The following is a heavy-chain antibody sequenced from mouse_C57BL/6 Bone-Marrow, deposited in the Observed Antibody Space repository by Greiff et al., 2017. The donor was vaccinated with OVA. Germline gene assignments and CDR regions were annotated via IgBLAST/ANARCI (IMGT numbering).Heavy chain of an antibody. CDR3: AGHYYGGSDY. Sequence: EVNVVESGADLVKPGGSLKLSCAASGFTFSSYDMSWVRQTPDKRLEWVATISRGGSYTYYPDSVKGRFTISRDNAKTTLYLQMSSLKSEDTAMYYCAGHYYGGSDYWGQGTTLTVSS. J-gene: IGHJ2*01. CDR1: GFTFSSYD. V-gene: IGHV5-6*01. CDR2: ISRGGSYT. D-gene: IGHD1-1*01.